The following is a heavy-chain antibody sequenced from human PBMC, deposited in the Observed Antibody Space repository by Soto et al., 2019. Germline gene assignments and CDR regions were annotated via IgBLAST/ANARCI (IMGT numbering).Heavy chain of an antibody. D-gene: IGHD5-12*01. CDR3: AREDGYRGGDAFDI. CDR1: GFTFSSYG. CDR2: IWYDETNK. V-gene: IGHV3-33*01. Sequence: GGSLRLSCAASGFTFSSYGMHWVRQPPGKGLEWVALIWYDETNKYYADSVKGRFTISRDNSKNTLYLQMNSLRAEDTAVYYCAREDGYRGGDAFDIWGQGTMVTVSS. J-gene: IGHJ3*02.